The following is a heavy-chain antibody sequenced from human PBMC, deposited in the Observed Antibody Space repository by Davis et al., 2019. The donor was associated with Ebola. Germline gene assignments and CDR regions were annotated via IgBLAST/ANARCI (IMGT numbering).Heavy chain of an antibody. J-gene: IGHJ4*02. CDR2: ISFDGSNK. Sequence: SLKISCAASGFTFSSYGMHWVRQAPGKGLEWVAVISFDGSNKYYADSVKGRFTLSRDNSRNTLYLQINSLRAEDTAVYYCAKDGTSGYNLDYWGQGTLVTVSS. V-gene: IGHV3-30*18. CDR1: GFTFSSYG. CDR3: AKDGTSGYNLDY. D-gene: IGHD3-22*01.